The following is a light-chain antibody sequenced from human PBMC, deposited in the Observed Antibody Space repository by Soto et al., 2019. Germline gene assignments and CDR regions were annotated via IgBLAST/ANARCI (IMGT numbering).Light chain of an antibody. CDR2: LGS. V-gene: IGKV2-28*01. J-gene: IGKJ5*01. CDR1: QSLLHSNGYSY. Sequence: DIVMTQSPLFLPVTPGEPASISCRSSQSLLHSNGYSYFDWYLQKPGQSPQLLIYLGSNRASGVPDRFSGSGSGTDFTLKISRVEAEDVGVYYCMQALQTPLTFGQGTRREIK. CDR3: MQALQTPLT.